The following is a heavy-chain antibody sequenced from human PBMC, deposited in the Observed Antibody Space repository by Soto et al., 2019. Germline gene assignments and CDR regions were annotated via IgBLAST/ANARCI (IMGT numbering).Heavy chain of an antibody. CDR1: GFTFSSYS. V-gene: IGHV3-21*01. D-gene: IGHD3-9*01. Sequence: GGSLRLSCAASGFTFSSYSMNWVRQAPGKGLEWVSSISSSSSYIYYADSVKGRFTISRDNAKNSLYLQMNSLRAEDTAVYYCARDSQYYDILTGYYGMDVWGQGTTVTVSS. J-gene: IGHJ6*02. CDR3: ARDSQYYDILTGYYGMDV. CDR2: ISSSSSYI.